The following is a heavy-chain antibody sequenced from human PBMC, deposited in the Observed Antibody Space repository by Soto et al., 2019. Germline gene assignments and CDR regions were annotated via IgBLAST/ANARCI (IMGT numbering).Heavy chain of an antibody. J-gene: IGHJ4*02. CDR3: ARDVSLGVGGYFDY. V-gene: IGHV3-53*01. CDR2: IYSGGST. CDR1: GFTVSSNY. D-gene: IGHD1-26*01. Sequence: VRLSCAASGFTVSSNYMSWVRQAPGKGLEWVSVIYSGGSTYYADSVKGRFTISRDNSKNTLYLQMNSLRAEDTAVYYCARDVSLGVGGYFDYWGQGTLVTVSS.